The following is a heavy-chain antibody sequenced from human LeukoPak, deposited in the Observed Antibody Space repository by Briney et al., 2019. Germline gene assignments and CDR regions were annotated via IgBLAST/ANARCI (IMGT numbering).Heavy chain of an antibody. CDR3: ARHLIRTAYSSSWGFDP. CDR2: IYTSGST. V-gene: IGHV4-4*09. J-gene: IGHJ5*02. Sequence: SEPLSLTGTVSGGSSSSYYGSWIREPPGKGLEGIGYIYTSGSTNYNPSLKSRVTISVDTSKDQFSLKLSSVTAADTAVYYCARHLIRTAYSSSWGFDPWGQGTLVTVSS. D-gene: IGHD6-13*01. CDR1: GGSSSSYY.